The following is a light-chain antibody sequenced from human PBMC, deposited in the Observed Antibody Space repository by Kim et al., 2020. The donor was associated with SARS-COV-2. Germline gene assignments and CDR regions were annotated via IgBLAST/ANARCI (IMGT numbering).Light chain of an antibody. Sequence: DIQMTQSPSTLSASVGDRVTITCRASQSVSSWLAWYQQKPGKAPKLLIYKASTLEGGVPSRFSGRGSGTEFTLTINSLQPDYFATYSCQQYDSHPYTFGQGTKLEI. J-gene: IGKJ2*01. CDR1: QSVSSW. V-gene: IGKV1-5*03. CDR3: QQYDSHPYT. CDR2: KAS.